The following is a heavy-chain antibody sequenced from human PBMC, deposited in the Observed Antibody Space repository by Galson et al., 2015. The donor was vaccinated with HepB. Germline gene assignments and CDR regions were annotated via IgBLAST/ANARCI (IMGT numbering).Heavy chain of an antibody. V-gene: IGHV3-11*06. Sequence: SLRLSCAASGFTFSDYYMSWIRQAPGKGLEWLSYISSSTTYTNYADSVKGRFTISRDNAKNSLFLQINSLRAEDTAVYHCARVADVDYGDHSHFDFWGQGTLVTVSS. J-gene: IGHJ4*02. D-gene: IGHD4-17*01. CDR2: ISSSTTYT. CDR1: GFTFSDYY. CDR3: ARVADVDYGDHSHFDF.